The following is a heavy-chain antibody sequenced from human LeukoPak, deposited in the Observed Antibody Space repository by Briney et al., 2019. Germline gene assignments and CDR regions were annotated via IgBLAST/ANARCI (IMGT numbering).Heavy chain of an antibody. J-gene: IGHJ3*02. CDR1: GFTFSSYS. D-gene: IGHD6-19*01. V-gene: IGHV3-21*01. Sequence: PGGSLRLSCAASGFTFSSYSMNWVRQAPGKGLEWVSSISSSSGYIYYADSVKGRFTISRDNAKNSLYLQMNSLRAEDTAVYYCARVSVASTVLDAFDIWGQGTMVTVSS. CDR3: ARVSVASTVLDAFDI. CDR2: ISSSSGYI.